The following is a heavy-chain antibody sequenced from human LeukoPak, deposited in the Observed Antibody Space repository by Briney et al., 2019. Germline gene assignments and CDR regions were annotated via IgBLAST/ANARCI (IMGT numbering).Heavy chain of an antibody. CDR3: AKDLGYSQGHGFGH. Sequence: PGGSLRLSCAASGFTFSNFNMHWVRQAPGEGLEWVALISCEGTNEYYADSVKGRFTISRDNSKHSLYLQMNGLRVEDTAVYYCAKDLGYSQGHGFGHWGQETRVTVSS. D-gene: IGHD5-18*01. CDR2: ISCEGTNE. CDR1: GFTFSNFN. J-gene: IGHJ5*02. V-gene: IGHV3-30*18.